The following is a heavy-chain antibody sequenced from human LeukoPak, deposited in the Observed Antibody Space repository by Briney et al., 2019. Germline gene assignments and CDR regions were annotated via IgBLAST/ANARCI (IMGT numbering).Heavy chain of an antibody. CDR1: GFTFSSYW. D-gene: IGHD6-6*01. CDR2: INSDGSST. CDR3: AKGGGIAALFDD. J-gene: IGHJ4*02. V-gene: IGHV3-74*01. Sequence: GGSLRLSCAASGFTFSSYWMHWVRQAPGKGLVWVSRINSDGSSTSYADSVKGRFTISRDNAKNTLYLQMNSLRAEDTAVYYCAKGGGIAALFDDWGQGTLVTVSS.